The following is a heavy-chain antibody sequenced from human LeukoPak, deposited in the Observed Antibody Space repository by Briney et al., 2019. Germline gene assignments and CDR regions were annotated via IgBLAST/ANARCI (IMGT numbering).Heavy chain of an antibody. V-gene: IGHV3-7*01. D-gene: IGHD1-1*01. J-gene: IGHJ4*02. CDR3: ARDQLGRTMADY. Sequence: GGSLRLSCAASGFTFDDYAMHWVRQAPGKGLEWVANIKQDGSEKYYVDSVKGRFTISRDNAKNSLYLQMNSLTAEDTAVYYCARDQLGRTMADYWGQGTLVTVSS. CDR1: GFTFDDYA. CDR2: IKQDGSEK.